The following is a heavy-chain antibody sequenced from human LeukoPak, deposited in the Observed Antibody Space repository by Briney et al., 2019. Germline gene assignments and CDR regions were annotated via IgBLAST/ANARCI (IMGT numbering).Heavy chain of an antibody. Sequence: GGSLRLSCAASGFTFSSHWVTWVRQAPGKGLEWVANIKEDGSETYYVDSVKGRFTISRDNAKNSLYLQMNSLRAEDTAVYYCARDIYYDSSGYYGSVYWGQGTLVTVSS. CDR1: GFTFSSHW. D-gene: IGHD3-22*01. V-gene: IGHV3-7*01. CDR2: IKEDGSET. J-gene: IGHJ4*02. CDR3: ARDIYYDSSGYYGSVY.